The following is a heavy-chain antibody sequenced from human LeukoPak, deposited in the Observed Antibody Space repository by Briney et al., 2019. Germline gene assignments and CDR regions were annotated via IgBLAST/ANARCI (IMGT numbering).Heavy chain of an antibody. CDR3: AKDSESYGSGSYFIYYFDY. CDR2: IRYDGSNK. D-gene: IGHD3-10*01. CDR1: GFTFSSYG. J-gene: IGHJ4*02. V-gene: IGHV3-30*02. Sequence: PGGSLRLSCAASGFTFSSYGMHWVRQAPGKGLEWVAFIRYDGSNKYYADSVKGRFTISRDNSKNTLYLQMNSLRAEDTAVYYCAKDSESYGSGSYFIYYFDYWGQGTLDTVSS.